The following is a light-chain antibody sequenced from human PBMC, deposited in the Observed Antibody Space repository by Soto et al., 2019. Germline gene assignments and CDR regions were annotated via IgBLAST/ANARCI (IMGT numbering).Light chain of an antibody. CDR3: QQYGSSFWT. J-gene: IGKJ1*01. Sequence: EIVLTQSPGTLSLSPGERATLSCRASQSVSSSYLAWYQQKPGQAPRLLIYGASSRATGIPDRFSGSGSGTDFSLTISRLEAEDFSGYYCQQYGSSFWTFGQGTEVEIK. V-gene: IGKV3-20*01. CDR2: GAS. CDR1: QSVSSSY.